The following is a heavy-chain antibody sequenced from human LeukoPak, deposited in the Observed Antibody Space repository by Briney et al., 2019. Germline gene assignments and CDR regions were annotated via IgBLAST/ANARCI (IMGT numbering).Heavy chain of an antibody. V-gene: IGHV1-18*01. CDR3: ARDGVIAANYGMDV. J-gene: IGHJ6*02. CDR1: GYTFTSYS. CDR2: ISAYNGNT. Sequence: GPVKVSCNASGYTFTSYSISWVRQAPGQGLKWMGWISAYNGNTNYAHKLHGRVTMTTDTSTSTAYMELRRLRSDDTGVYYCARDGVIAANYGMDVWGQGTTVTVSS. D-gene: IGHD2-15*01.